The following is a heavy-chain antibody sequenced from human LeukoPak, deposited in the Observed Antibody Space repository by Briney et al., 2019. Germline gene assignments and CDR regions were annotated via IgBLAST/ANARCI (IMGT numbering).Heavy chain of an antibody. CDR3: ASSGSRWLIDKTYSPY. D-gene: IGHD3-22*01. J-gene: IGHJ4*02. V-gene: IGHV4-34*01. CDR2: ISHNENT. CDR1: GGSFSGYY. Sequence: SETLSLTCAVYGGSFSGYYWNWIRQPPGKGLEWVGEISHNENTNYSPSLKSRLTISIDTSKNQFSLKLSSVTAADTAVYYCASSGSRWLIDKTYSPYWGQGTLVTVSS.